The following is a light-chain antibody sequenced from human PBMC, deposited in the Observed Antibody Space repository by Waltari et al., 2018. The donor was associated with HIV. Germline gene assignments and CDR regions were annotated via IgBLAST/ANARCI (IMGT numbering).Light chain of an antibody. CDR2: EVS. CDR3: SSYTSSSSSYV. CDR1: SSDVGGYTY. V-gene: IGLV2-14*01. J-gene: IGLJ1*01. Sequence: QSALTQPASVSGSPGQSITISCTGPSSDVGGYTYVSWYQQHPGKAPKLMVDEVSNRPSGVSNRFSGSKSGNTASLTISGLQAEDDADYYCSSYTSSSSSYVFGTGTKVTVL.